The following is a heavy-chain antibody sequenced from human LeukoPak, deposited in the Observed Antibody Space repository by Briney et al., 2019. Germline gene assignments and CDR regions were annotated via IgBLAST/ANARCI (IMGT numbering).Heavy chain of an antibody. V-gene: IGHV4-61*01. CDR2: IYYSGST. Sequence: SQTLSLTCTVSGGSISSGSYYWSWIRQPPGKGLEWIGYIYYSGSTNYNPSLKSRVTISVDTSKNQFSLKLSSVTAADTAVYYCARDSDSGRLDYWGQGTLVTVSS. CDR1: GGSISSGSYY. D-gene: IGHD1-26*01. CDR3: ARDSDSGRLDY. J-gene: IGHJ4*02.